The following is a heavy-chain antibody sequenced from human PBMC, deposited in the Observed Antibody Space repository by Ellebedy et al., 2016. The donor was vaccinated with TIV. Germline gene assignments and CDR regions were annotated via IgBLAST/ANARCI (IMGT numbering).Heavy chain of an antibody. J-gene: IGHJ3*02. V-gene: IGHV1-69*13. CDR1: GGTFSSYA. CDR3: ARDLFGQEAFDI. D-gene: IGHD3-10*01. CDR2: IIPIFGTA. Sequence: ASVKVSCKASGGTFSSYAISWVRQAPGQGLEWMGGIIPIFGTANYAQKFQGRVTITADESTSTAYMELSSLRSEETAVYYCARDLFGQEAFDIWGQGTMVTVSS.